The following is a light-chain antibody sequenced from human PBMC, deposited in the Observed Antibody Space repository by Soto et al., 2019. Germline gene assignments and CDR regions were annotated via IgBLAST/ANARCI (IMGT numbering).Light chain of an antibody. CDR1: ESLLHTNGNNY. V-gene: IGKV2-28*01. CDR2: FGS. CDR3: MQALQTRWT. J-gene: IGKJ1*01. Sequence: DLVMTQSPLSLRVTPGEPASISCRSSESLLHTNGNNYLDWYLQKPGQSPQLLIYFGSTRASGVPDRFSGSGSDTDFTLTISRVEAEGVGVYYCMQALQTRWTFGQGTKVDIK.